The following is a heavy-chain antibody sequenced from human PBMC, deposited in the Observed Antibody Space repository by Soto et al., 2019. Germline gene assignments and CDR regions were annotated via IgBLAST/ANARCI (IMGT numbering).Heavy chain of an antibody. Sequence: QVQLVQSGAEVKKPGASVKVSCKASGYTFTSYGLSWVRQAPGQGLEWMGWISAYNGNTNYAQKLQGRVTMTTDTSTSTAYRELRRLRCDDAAVYYCARDTCRLRVFEWPEGAPPVAADYWGQGTLVTVSS. CDR2: ISAYNGNT. CDR3: ARDTCRLRVFEWPEGAPPVAADY. J-gene: IGHJ4*02. CDR1: GYTFTSYG. D-gene: IGHD3-3*01. V-gene: IGHV1-18*01.